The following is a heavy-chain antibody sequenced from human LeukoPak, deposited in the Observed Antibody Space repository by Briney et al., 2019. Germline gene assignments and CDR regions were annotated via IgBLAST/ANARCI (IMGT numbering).Heavy chain of an antibody. Sequence: GGSLRLSCAASGFTFSTYSMNWVRQAPGKGLEWVSSISGSSIYIYYADSVKGRFTISRDNAKNSLYLQMNSLRAEDTAVYYCARDPPYYDSSGYYYDYWGQGALVTVSS. CDR1: GFTFSTYS. V-gene: IGHV3-21*01. D-gene: IGHD3-22*01. J-gene: IGHJ4*02. CDR3: ARDPPYYDSSGYYYDY. CDR2: ISGSSIYI.